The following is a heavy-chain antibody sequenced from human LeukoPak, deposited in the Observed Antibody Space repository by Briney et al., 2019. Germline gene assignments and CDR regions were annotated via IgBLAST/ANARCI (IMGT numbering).Heavy chain of an antibody. Sequence: GASVKVSCKASGYTFTGYYMHWVRRAPGQGLEWMGWINPNSGGTNYAQKFQGRVTMTRDTSISTAYMELSRLRSDDTAVYYCASLDCTNGVCLDYFDYWGQGTLVTVSS. CDR1: GYTFTGYY. J-gene: IGHJ4*02. D-gene: IGHD2-8*01. CDR3: ASLDCTNGVCLDYFDY. V-gene: IGHV1-2*02. CDR2: INPNSGGT.